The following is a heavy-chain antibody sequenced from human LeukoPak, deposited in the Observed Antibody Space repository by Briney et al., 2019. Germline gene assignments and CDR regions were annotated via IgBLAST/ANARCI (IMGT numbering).Heavy chain of an antibody. V-gene: IGHV5-51*01. CDR2: IFPGDFDI. CDR3: ARPHESRSSGFYAF. D-gene: IGHD3-22*01. J-gene: IGHJ4*02. Sequence: GESLKISCKGSGYNFVDYWIGWVRQMPGKGLEWVAIIFPGDFDIRYSPSFQGHVTVSVDRSITTAYLQWSSLEASDTAMYYCARPHESRSSGFYAFWGQGTLVTVSS. CDR1: GYNFVDYW.